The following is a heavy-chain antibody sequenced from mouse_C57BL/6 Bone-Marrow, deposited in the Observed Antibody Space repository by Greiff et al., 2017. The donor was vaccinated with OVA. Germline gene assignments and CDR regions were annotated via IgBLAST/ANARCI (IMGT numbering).Heavy chain of an antibody. CDR1: GYTFTSYG. D-gene: IGHD1-1*01. V-gene: IGHV1-81*01. J-gene: IGHJ4*01. Sequence: QVQLQQSGAELVRPGASVKLSCKASGYTFTSYGISWVKQRTGQGLEWIGVIYPRSGNTYYNEKFKGKATLTADKSSSTAYMELRSLTSEDSAVYYCARSPTTVVAGYAMDYWGQGTSVTVSS. CDR3: ARSPTTVVAGYAMDY. CDR2: IYPRSGNT.